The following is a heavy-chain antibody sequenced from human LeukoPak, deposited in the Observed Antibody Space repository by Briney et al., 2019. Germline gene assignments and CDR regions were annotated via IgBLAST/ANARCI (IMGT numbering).Heavy chain of an antibody. CDR2: IIPIFGTA. D-gene: IGHD6-19*01. CDR1: GGTFSSYA. J-gene: IGHJ6*03. V-gene: IGHV1-69*13. Sequence: RASVKVSCKASGGTFSSYAISWVRQAPGQGLEWMGGIIPIFGTANYAQKFQGRVTITADESTSTAYMELSSLRSEDTAVYYCARDLRYSSGWSASGMDVWGKGTTVTISS. CDR3: ARDLRYSSGWSASGMDV.